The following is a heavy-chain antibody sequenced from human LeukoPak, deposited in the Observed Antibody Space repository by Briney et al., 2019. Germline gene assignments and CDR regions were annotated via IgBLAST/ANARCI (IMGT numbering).Heavy chain of an antibody. CDR3: ARDMDPHYFDY. CDR1: GLTFSSYS. D-gene: IGHD3-10*01. Sequence: PGGSLRLSCAASGLTFSSYSMNWVRQAPGKGLEWVSSISSSSSYIYYADSVKGRFTISRDNAKNSLYLQMNSLRAEDTAVYYCARDMDPHYFDYWGQGTLVTVSS. CDR2: ISSSSSYI. V-gene: IGHV3-21*06. J-gene: IGHJ4*02.